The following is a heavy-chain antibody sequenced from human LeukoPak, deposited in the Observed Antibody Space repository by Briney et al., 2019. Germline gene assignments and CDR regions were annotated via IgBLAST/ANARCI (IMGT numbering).Heavy chain of an antibody. J-gene: IGHJ4*02. Sequence: GGSLRLSCAASGFTFSSYEMNWVRQAPGKGPEWVSYISSSGSTIYYADSVKGRFTISRDNAKNSLYLQMNSLRAEDTAVYYCTGFDYYDSSGYSPFDYWGQGTLVTVSS. CDR1: GFTFSSYE. CDR3: TGFDYYDSSGYSPFDY. V-gene: IGHV3-48*03. CDR2: ISSSGSTI. D-gene: IGHD3-22*01.